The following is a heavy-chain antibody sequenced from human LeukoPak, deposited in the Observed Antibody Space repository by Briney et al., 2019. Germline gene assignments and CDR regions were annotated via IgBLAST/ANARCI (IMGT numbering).Heavy chain of an antibody. J-gene: IGHJ3*02. CDR1: GGSFSGYY. Sequence: SETLSLTCAVYGGSFSGYYWSWIRQSPGKGLEWIGEINHSESTNYNPSLKNRVTISVDKSKNQFSLKLSSVTAADTAVYYCARPTLYDSSGYAFDIWGQGTMVTVSS. D-gene: IGHD3-22*01. V-gene: IGHV4-34*01. CDR2: INHSEST. CDR3: ARPTLYDSSGYAFDI.